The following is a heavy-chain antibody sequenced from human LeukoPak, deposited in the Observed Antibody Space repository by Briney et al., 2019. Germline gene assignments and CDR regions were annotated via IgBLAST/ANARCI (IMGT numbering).Heavy chain of an antibody. V-gene: IGHV3-66*01. Sequence: GGSLRLSCAASGFTVSSNYMSWVRQAPGKGLEWVSVIYSGGSTYYADSVKGRFTISRDNSKNTLYLQMNSLRAEDTAVYYCAIEGGDLLGETAPRDYYYYGMDVWGQGTTVTVSS. J-gene: IGHJ6*02. CDR3: AIEGGDLLGETAPRDYYYYGMDV. D-gene: IGHD5-18*01. CDR2: IYSGGST. CDR1: GFTVSSNY.